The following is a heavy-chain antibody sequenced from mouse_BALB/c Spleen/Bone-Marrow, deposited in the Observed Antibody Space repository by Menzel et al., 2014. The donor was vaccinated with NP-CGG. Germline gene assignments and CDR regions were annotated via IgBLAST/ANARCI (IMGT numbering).Heavy chain of an antibody. CDR2: IDPANGHT. J-gene: IGHJ1*01. Sequence: EVQLQQSGAELVKPGASVKLSCTASGFNIKDTYMHWVKQRPEQGLEWIGRIDPANGHTTYDPWFQGKATITADTSSNTADLQHSSVTSEDAAVYCCARWGKLGRGYFDVWGAGTTVTVSS. CDR1: GFNIKDTY. CDR3: ARWGKLGRGYFDV. D-gene: IGHD4-1*01. V-gene: IGHV14-3*02.